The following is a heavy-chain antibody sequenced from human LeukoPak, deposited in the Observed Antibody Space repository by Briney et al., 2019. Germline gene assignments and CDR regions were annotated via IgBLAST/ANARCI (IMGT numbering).Heavy chain of an antibody. V-gene: IGHV4-34*01. CDR1: GGSFSGYY. CDR2: INHSGST. CDR3: ARGALRRDYFDY. Sequence: PSETLSLTCAVYGGSFSGYYWSWIRQPPGKGLEWIGEINHSGSTNYNPSLKSRVTISVDTSKNQSSLKLSSVTAADTAVYYCARGALRRDYFDYWGQGTLVTVSS. J-gene: IGHJ4*02.